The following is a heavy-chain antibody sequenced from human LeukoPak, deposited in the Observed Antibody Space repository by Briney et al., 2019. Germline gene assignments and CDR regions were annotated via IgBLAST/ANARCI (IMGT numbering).Heavy chain of an antibody. CDR1: GFTFSNAW. D-gene: IGHD2-2*01. CDR3: TTDIVVVPAARPPFDY. V-gene: IGHV3-15*01. J-gene: IGHJ4*02. Sequence: GGSLRLSCAASGFTFSNAWMSWVRQAPGKGLEWVGRIKSKTDGGTTDYAAPVKGRFTISRDDSKNTLYLQMNSLKTEDTAVYYCTTDIVVVPAARPPFDYWGQGTLVTVSS. CDR2: IKSKTDGGTT.